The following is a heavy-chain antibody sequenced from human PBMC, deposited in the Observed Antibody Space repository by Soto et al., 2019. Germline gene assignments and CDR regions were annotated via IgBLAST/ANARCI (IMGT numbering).Heavy chain of an antibody. CDR3: AREFLTEGIAAAGTFDY. CDR1: GGSISSGGYY. D-gene: IGHD6-13*01. V-gene: IGHV4-31*03. J-gene: IGHJ4*02. CDR2: IYYSGST. Sequence: QVQLQESGPGLVKPSQSLSLTCTVSGGSISSGGYYWSWIRQHPGKGLEWIGYIYYSGSTYYNPSLKSRVTISVDTSKNQFSLKLSSVTAADTAVYYRAREFLTEGIAAAGTFDYWGQGTLVTVSS.